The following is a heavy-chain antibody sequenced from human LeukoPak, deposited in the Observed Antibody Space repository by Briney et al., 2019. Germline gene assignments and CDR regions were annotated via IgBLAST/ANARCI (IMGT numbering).Heavy chain of an antibody. J-gene: IGHJ4*02. CDR3: AKEGYDSSGYYPYYFDY. Sequence: LSGGSLRLSCAASGFTFSSYAMSWVRQAPGKGLEWVSAISGSGGSQYYADSVKGRFTISRDNSKNTLYLQMNSLRAEDTAVYYCAKEGYDSSGYYPYYFDYWGQGTLVTVSS. CDR2: ISGSGGSQ. CDR1: GFTFSSYA. D-gene: IGHD3-22*01. V-gene: IGHV3-23*01.